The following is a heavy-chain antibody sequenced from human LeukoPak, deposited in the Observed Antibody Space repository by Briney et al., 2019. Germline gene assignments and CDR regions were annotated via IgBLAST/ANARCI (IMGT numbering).Heavy chain of an antibody. J-gene: IGHJ4*02. CDR2: NNPNSGGT. V-gene: IGHV1-2*02. CDR1: GYTFTGYY. D-gene: IGHD3-10*01. Sequence: ASVKVSCKASGYTFTGYYMHWVRQAPGQGLEWMGWNNPNSGGTKYAQKFQGRVTMTRDTSISTAYMELSRLRSDDTAVYYCAREYYYGSGSPLGYWGQGTLVTVSS. CDR3: AREYYYGSGSPLGY.